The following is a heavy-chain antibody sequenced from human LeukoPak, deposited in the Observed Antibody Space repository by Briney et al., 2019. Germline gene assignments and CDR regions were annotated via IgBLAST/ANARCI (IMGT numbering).Heavy chain of an antibody. CDR1: GFTFISYA. Sequence: GGSLRLSCAASGFTFISYAMHWVRQAPGKGLEWVAVISYDGSNKYYADSVKGRFTISRDNSKNALYLQMNSLRAEDTAVYYCARDDLYYGSGSYYKMGFDYWGQGTLVTVSS. D-gene: IGHD3-10*01. J-gene: IGHJ4*02. V-gene: IGHV3-30-3*01. CDR3: ARDDLYYGSGSYYKMGFDY. CDR2: ISYDGSNK.